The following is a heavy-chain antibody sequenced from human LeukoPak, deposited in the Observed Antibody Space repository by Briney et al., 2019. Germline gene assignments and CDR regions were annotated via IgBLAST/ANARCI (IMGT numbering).Heavy chain of an antibody. D-gene: IGHD3-16*02. V-gene: IGHV3-30*04. Sequence: GGSLRLSCAASGFTFSSYAMHWVRQAPGKGLEWVAVISYDGSNKYYADSVKGRFTISRDNSKNTLYLQMNSLRAEDTAVYYCARADYDYVWGSYRQYYFDYWGQGTLVTVSS. CDR3: ARADYDYVWGSYRQYYFDY. CDR2: ISYDGSNK. CDR1: GFTFSSYA. J-gene: IGHJ4*02.